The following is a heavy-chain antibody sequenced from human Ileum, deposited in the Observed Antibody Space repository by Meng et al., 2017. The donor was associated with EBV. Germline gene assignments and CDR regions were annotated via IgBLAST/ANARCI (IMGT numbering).Heavy chain of an antibody. CDR1: VYSFSITNG. CDR2: IYSSGTT. J-gene: IGHJ4*02. D-gene: IGHD1-26*01. Sequence: QVRLAESGPGTVKPSDTLSLTVAVSVYSFSITNGCVWIRQPPGKGLEWIGHIYSSGTTYNNPSLKSRVTMAIDPSKNQFSLKLSSVTAVDTAVYYCARNSESGSYIDYWGLGTLVTVSS. V-gene: IGHV4-28*01. CDR3: ARNSESGSYIDY.